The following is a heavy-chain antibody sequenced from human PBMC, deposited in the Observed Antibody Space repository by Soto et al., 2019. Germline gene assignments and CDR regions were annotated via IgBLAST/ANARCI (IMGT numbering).Heavy chain of an antibody. V-gene: IGHV3-23*01. CDR1: GFTFSSYA. D-gene: IGHD6-13*01. CDR2: ISGSGGST. J-gene: IGHJ4*02. CDR3: AKDPNISSSWFRVAYYFDY. Sequence: GGSLRLSCAASGFTFSSYAMSWVRQAPGKGLEWVSAISGSGGSTYYADSVKGRFTISRDNSKNTLYLQMNSLRAEDTAVYYCAKDPNISSSWFRVAYYFDYWGQGTLVTVSS.